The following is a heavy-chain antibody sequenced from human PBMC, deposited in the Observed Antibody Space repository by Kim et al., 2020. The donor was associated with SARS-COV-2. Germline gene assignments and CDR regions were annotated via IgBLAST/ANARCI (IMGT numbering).Heavy chain of an antibody. CDR1: GGSISSYY. Sequence: SETLSLTCTVSGGSISSYYWSWIRQPPGKGLEWIGYIYYSGSTNYNPSLKSRVTISVDTSKNQFSLKLSSVTAADTAVYYCARVRGSPPRWFDPWGQGTLVTVSS. CDR2: IYYSGST. V-gene: IGHV4-59*13. D-gene: IGHD3-16*01. J-gene: IGHJ5*02. CDR3: ARVRGSPPRWFDP.